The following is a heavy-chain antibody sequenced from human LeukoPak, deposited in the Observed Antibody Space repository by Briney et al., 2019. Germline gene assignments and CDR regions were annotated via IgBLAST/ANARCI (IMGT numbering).Heavy chain of an antibody. J-gene: IGHJ4*02. Sequence: GGSLRLSCAASGFTFSSYGMHWVRQAPGKGLEWVAVIWYDGSNKYYADSVKGRFTISRDNSKNTLYLQMNSLRAEDTAVYYCARGQLGLHYFDYWGQGTLVTVSA. CDR2: IWYDGSNK. V-gene: IGHV3-33*01. CDR1: GFTFSSYG. D-gene: IGHD6-13*01. CDR3: ARGQLGLHYFDY.